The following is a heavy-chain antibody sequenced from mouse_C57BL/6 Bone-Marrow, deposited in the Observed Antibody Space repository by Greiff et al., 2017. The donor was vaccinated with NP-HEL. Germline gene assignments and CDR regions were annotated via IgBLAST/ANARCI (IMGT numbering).Heavy chain of an antibody. CDR3: ARDPRIAMDY. J-gene: IGHJ4*01. V-gene: IGHV5-4*01. Sequence: EVQGVESGGGLVKPGGSLKLSCAASGFTFSSYAMSWVRQTPEKRLEWVATISDGGSYTYYPDNVKGRFTISRDNAKNNLYLQMSHLKSEDTAMYYCARDPRIAMDYWGQGTSVTVSS. CDR1: GFTFSSYA. CDR2: ISDGGSYT.